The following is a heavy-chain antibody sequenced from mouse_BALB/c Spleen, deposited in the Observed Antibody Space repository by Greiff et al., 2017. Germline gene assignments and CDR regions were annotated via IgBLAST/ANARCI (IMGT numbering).Heavy chain of an antibody. V-gene: IGHV5-12-1*01. J-gene: IGHJ3*01. CDR3: ASHGRLYGNYVACFAY. CDR2: ISSGGGST. D-gene: IGHD2-1*01. Sequence: EVKLVESGGGLVKPGGSLKLSCAASGFAFSSYDMSWVRQTPEKRLEWVAYISSGGGSTYYPHTVKGRFTVSRDTAKNTLYLQMSSLKSEDTAMYYCASHGRLYGNYVACFAYWGQGTLVTVSA. CDR1: GFAFSSYD.